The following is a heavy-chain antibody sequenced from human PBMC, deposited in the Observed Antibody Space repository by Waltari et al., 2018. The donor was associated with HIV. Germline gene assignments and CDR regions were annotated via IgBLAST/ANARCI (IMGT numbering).Heavy chain of an antibody. J-gene: IGHJ6*02. D-gene: IGHD3-16*01. CDR2: MNPNSGNT. Sequence: QVQLVQSGAEVKKPGASVKVSCKASGYTFTSYDINWVRQATGQGLAWMGWMNPNSGNTGYAQKFQGRVTMTRNTSISTAYMELSSLRSEDTAVYYCARVPPMASVGYYGMDVWGQGTTVTVSS. V-gene: IGHV1-8*01. CDR1: GYTFTSYD. CDR3: ARVPPMASVGYYGMDV.